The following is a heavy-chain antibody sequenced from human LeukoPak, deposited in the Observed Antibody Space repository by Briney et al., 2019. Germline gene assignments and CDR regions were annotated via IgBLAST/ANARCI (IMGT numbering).Heavy chain of an antibody. Sequence: TGGSLRLSCAASGFTFSSYSMNWVRQAPGKGLEWVSYISSSSSTIYYADSVKGRFTISRDNAKNSLYLQMNSLRAEDTAVYYCARVRFLEWLLSEALFDYWGQGTLVTVSS. J-gene: IGHJ4*02. CDR3: ARVRFLEWLLSEALFDY. CDR2: ISSSSSTI. V-gene: IGHV3-48*01. D-gene: IGHD3-3*01. CDR1: GFTFSSYS.